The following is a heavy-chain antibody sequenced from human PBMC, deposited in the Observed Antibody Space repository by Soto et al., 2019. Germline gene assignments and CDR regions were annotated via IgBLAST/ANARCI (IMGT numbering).Heavy chain of an antibody. CDR3: ARGEKDSTYNYGMDV. D-gene: IGHD1-1*01. CDR2: IFSSGTA. V-gene: IGHV4-4*07. CDR1: GGSISSYF. Sequence: SETLSLTCTVSGGSISSYFWSWIRQPAGKGLEWIGRIFSSGTANYNPSLKSRVTVSVDTSKNQCSLKVRSLTAADTAVSYCARGEKDSTYNYGMDVWGQGTTVTASS. J-gene: IGHJ6*02.